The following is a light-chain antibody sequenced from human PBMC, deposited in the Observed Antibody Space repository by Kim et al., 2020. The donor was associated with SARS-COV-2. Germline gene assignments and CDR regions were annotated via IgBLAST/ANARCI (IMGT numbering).Light chain of an antibody. J-gene: IGLJ2*01. V-gene: IGLV3-19*01. CDR1: SLRSYY. CDR2: GKN. Sequence: SSELTQDPTVSVALGQTVRLTCQGDSLRSYYATWYQQKPGQAPILVIYGKNNRPSGIPDRFSGSSSGNTASLTITGTQAGDEADYYCNSRDSNDNGVFGGGTKLIVL. CDR3: NSRDSNDNGV.